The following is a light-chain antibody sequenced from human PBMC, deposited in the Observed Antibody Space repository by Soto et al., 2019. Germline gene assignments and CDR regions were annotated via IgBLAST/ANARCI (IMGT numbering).Light chain of an antibody. CDR1: SSDVGGYNY. V-gene: IGLV2-14*01. CDR2: EVS. J-gene: IGLJ1*01. CDR3: SSYTSSSTPYV. Sequence: QSALTQPASASGSPGQSITISCTGTSSDVGGYNYVSWYQQHPGKAPKLMIYEVSNRPSGVSNRFCGSKSGNTASLTISGLQAEDEADYYCSSYTSSSTPYVFGTGTKLTVL.